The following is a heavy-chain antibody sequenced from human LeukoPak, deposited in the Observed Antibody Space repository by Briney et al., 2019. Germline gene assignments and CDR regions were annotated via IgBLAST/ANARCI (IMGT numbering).Heavy chain of an antibody. Sequence: GGSLRLSCGXSGFTFXSFGXHWXXXXXXXXLEWVAIIWYDGSDKYYSDSVKGRFTISRDNSKNTLYLQMNSLRAEDTAVYYCAKDWGTTGTTGWLFDNWGQGTLVIVSS. CDR1: GFTFXSFG. CDR2: IWYDGSDK. D-gene: IGHD1-1*01. V-gene: IGHV3-33*06. J-gene: IGHJ4*02. CDR3: AKDWGTTGTTGWLFDN.